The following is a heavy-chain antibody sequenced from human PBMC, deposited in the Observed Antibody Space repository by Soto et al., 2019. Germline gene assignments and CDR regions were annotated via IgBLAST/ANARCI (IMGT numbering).Heavy chain of an antibody. V-gene: IGHV4-59*01. J-gene: IGHJ6*02. Sequence: SETLSLTCTVSGGSISSYYWSWIRQPPGKGLEWIGYIYYSGSTNYNPSLTSRVTISVDTSKNQFSLKLSSVTAADTAVYYCARDLTHAIAAAGTHRYYGIDVWGQGTTVTVSS. CDR3: ARDLTHAIAAAGTHRYYGIDV. CDR2: IYYSGST. D-gene: IGHD6-13*01. CDR1: GGSISSYY.